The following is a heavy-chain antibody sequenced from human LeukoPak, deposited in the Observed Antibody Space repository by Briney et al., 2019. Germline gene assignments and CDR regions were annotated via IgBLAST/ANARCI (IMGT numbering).Heavy chain of an antibody. V-gene: IGHV1-24*01. CDR3: ATKWGRRLSSGWYSGWFDP. CDR1: GYTLTELS. J-gene: IGHJ5*02. Sequence: ASVKVSCKVSGYTLTELSMHWARQAPGKGLEWMGGFAPEDGETIYAQKFQGRVTMTEDTSTDTAYMELSSLRSEDTAVYYRATKWGRRLSSGWYSGWFDPWGQGTLVTVSS. D-gene: IGHD6-19*01. CDR2: FAPEDGET.